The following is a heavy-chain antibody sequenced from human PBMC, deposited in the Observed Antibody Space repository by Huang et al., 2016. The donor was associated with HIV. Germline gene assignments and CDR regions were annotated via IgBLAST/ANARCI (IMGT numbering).Heavy chain of an antibody. CDR2: IYPGDPDI. CDR3: ARRESSPSAFDS. V-gene: IGHV5-51*01. CDR1: GYNFMNYW. J-gene: IGHJ4*02. Sequence: EVQLVQSGAEVKKPGESLKISCKGSGYNFMNYWIGWVRQMPGKGLEWMVIIYPGDPDIRYRPSFQGQVTISADKFISTAYLHLSSLKTSDTAIYYCARRESSPSAFDSWGQGTRVTVSS. D-gene: IGHD2-2*01.